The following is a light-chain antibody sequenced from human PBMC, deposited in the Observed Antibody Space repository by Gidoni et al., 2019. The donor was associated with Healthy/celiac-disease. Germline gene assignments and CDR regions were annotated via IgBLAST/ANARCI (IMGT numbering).Light chain of an antibody. CDR1: NIGSKS. CDR2: DDS. Sequence: SYVLTQPPSVSVAPGQTARITCGGNNIGSKSVHWYQQKPGQTPVRVVYDDSDRHSGIPERFSGSNSGNTATLTISRVEAGDEADYYCQVWDTKDVVFGGGTKLTVL. J-gene: IGLJ2*01. CDR3: QVWDTKDVV. V-gene: IGLV3-21*02.